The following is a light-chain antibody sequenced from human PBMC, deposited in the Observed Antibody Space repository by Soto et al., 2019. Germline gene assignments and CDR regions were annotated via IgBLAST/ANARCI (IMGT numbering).Light chain of an antibody. V-gene: IGLV2-14*01. J-gene: IGLJ1*01. CDR1: SSDVGGYNY. Sequence: QSVLTQPASVSGSPGQSITISCTGTSSDVGGYNYVSWYQQHPGKAPKVMIYDVSNRPSGVSNRFSGSKSGNTASLTISGLQAEDEADYYCSSYTSSITYVFGTGTRSPS. CDR3: SSYTSSITYV. CDR2: DVS.